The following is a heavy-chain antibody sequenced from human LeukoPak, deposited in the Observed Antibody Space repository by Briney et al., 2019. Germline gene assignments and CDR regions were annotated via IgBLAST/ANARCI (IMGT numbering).Heavy chain of an antibody. V-gene: IGHV3-30*04. CDR1: GFPFSSYA. CDR2: ISYDGSNK. CDR3: AKERPTRRYCSGGSCYSRYFDY. D-gene: IGHD2-15*01. J-gene: IGHJ4*02. Sequence: PGGSLVLSCAAAGFPFSSYAMHGGRRDPGKGLEGVAVISYDGSNKYYADSVRGRFTISRENSKNTLNLQMTSLTAEDTAVHYCAKERPTRRYCSGGSCYSRYFDYWGQGTLVTVSS.